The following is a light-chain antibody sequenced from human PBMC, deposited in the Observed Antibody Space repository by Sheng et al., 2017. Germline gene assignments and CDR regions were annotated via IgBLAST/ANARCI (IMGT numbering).Light chain of an antibody. V-gene: IGLV2-23*02. CDR2: DVN. CDR1: SSDIGSYNL. Sequence: QSALTQPASVSGSPGQSISISCAGTSSDIGSYNLVSWYQQHPGKAPRLMIYDVNKRPSGVSDRFFGSKSGNTASLTISGLQAEDEADYFCCSYTRGSTYVVFGGGTKLTVL. CDR3: CSYTRGSTYVV. J-gene: IGLJ2*01.